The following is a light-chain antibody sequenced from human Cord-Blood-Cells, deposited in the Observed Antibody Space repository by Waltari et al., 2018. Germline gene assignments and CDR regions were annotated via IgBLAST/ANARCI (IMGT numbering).Light chain of an antibody. Sequence: IVMTQSPDSLAVSLGERATINCKYSQSVLYSSNNKTYLAWYQQKPGQPPKLLIYWASTRESGVPDRFSGSGSGTDFTLTISSLQAEDVAVYYCQQYYSTPFTFGGGTKVEIK. CDR2: WAS. CDR1: QSVLYSSNNKTY. J-gene: IGKJ4*01. CDR3: QQYYSTPFT. V-gene: IGKV4-1*01.